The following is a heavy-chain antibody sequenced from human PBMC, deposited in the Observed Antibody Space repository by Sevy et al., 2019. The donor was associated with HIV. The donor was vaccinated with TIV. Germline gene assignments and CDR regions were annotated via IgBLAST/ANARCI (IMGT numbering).Heavy chain of an antibody. CDR1: GYSFTTYW. J-gene: IGHJ4*02. D-gene: IGHD2-21*01. Sequence: GESLKISCGGSGYSFTTYWIGWVRQMPGKGLEWMGVIYPDDSDTRYNPSFPGQVTISADKSINTAYLEWSSLKASDTAIYYCARLEQRHCNGAHCYPFDYWGQGTLVNVSS. V-gene: IGHV5-51*01. CDR2: IYPDDSDT. CDR3: ARLEQRHCNGAHCYPFDY.